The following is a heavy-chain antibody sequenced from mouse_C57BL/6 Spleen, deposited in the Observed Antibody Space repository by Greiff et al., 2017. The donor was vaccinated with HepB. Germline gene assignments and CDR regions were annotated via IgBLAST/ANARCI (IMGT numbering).Heavy chain of an antibody. D-gene: IGHD3-2*02. CDR1: GYSFTGYY. Sequence: EVQLQESGPELVKPGASVKISCKASGYSFTGYYMNWVKQSPEKSLEWIGEINPSTGGTTYNQKFKAKATLTVDKSSSTAYMQLKSLTSEDSAVYYCARMGSSGYGYFDYWGQGTTLTVSS. J-gene: IGHJ2*01. CDR3: ARMGSSGYGYFDY. CDR2: INPSTGGT. V-gene: IGHV1-42*01.